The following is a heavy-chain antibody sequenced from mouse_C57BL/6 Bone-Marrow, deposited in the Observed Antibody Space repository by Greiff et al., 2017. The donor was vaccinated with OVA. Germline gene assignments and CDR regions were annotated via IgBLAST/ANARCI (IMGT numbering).Heavy chain of an antibody. V-gene: IGHV1-26*01. D-gene: IGHD1-1*01. J-gene: IGHJ3*01. CDR1: GYTFTDYY. Sequence: EVQLQQSGPELVKPGASVKISCKASGYTFTDYYMNWVKQSHGKSLEWIGAINPNNGGTSYNQKFKGKATLTVDKSSSTAYMELRSLTSEDSAVYYCARNYGSSYGFAYWGQGTLVTVSA. CDR3: ARNYGSSYGFAY. CDR2: INPNNGGT.